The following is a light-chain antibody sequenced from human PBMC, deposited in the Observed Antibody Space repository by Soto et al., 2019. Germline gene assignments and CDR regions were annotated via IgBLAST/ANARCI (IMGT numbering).Light chain of an antibody. CDR2: AAS. J-gene: IGKJ4*01. V-gene: IGKV1-12*01. CDR1: HDIARW. CDR3: QQVKGFPLT. Sequence: DIQMTQSPSSVSAFVGDRVAITCRASHDIARWLAWYQQQPGKAPRLLIYAASSLHSGVPTRFSGSGSGTDFTLTITNLQPEDSAVYYCQQVKGFPLTFGGGTKVDIK.